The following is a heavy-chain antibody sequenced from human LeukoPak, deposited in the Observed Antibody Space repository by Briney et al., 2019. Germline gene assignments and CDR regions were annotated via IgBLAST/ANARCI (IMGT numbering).Heavy chain of an antibody. CDR3: TTRRQDGC. CDR2: IKSKIDGGTI. CDR1: GFTFSDAW. V-gene: IGHV3-15*01. D-gene: IGHD6-25*01. Sequence: KTGGSLRLSCVGSGFTFSDAWISWVRQAPGKGLEWVGRIKSKIDGGTIDYAAPAKGRFTISRDDSRNTLYLQMNSLKTEDTAVYYCTTRRQDGCWGQGTLVTVS. J-gene: IGHJ4*02.